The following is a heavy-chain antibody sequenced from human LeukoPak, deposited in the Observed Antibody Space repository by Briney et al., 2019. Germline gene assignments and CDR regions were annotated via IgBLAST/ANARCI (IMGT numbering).Heavy chain of an antibody. CDR3: ARDLYCSGGSCYFFDY. J-gene: IGHJ4*02. D-gene: IGHD2-15*01. V-gene: IGHV3-20*04. CDR2: INWNGGST. CDR1: GFTFDDYG. Sequence: GGSLRLSCAASGFTFDDYGMSWVRQAPGKGLEWVSGINWNGGSTGYADSVKGRFTISRDNAKNSLYLQINSLRAEDTALYYCARDLYCSGGSCYFFDYWGQGTLVTVSS.